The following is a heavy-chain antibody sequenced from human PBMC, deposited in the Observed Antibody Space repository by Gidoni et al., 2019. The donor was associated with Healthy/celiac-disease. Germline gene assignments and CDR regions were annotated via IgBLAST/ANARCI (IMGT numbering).Heavy chain of an antibody. CDR3: ARRRGDYDPNAGYGMDV. CDR1: GCSISSGGYY. Sequence: QLQLQESGPGLVKPSQTLSLPCTVSGCSISSGGYYWSWIRQHPGKGLEWIGYIYSSGSTYYNPSLKSRVTISVDTSKNQFALKLSSVTAADTAVYYCARRRGDYDPNAGYGMDVWGQGTTVTVSS. V-gene: IGHV4-31*03. D-gene: IGHD4-17*01. CDR2: IYSSGST. J-gene: IGHJ6*02.